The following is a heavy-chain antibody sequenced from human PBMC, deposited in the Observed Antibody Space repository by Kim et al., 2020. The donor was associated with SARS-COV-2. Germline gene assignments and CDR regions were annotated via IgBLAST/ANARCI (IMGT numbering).Heavy chain of an antibody. CDR3: AKGVYSSSRTPLDP. V-gene: IGHV3-33*05. J-gene: IGHJ5*02. Sequence: GGSLRLSCAASGFTFSSYGMHWVRQAPGKGLEWVAVISYDGSNKYYADSVKGRFTISRDNSKNTLYLQMNSLRAEDTAVYYCAKGVYSSSRTPLDPWGQGTLVTVSS. D-gene: IGHD6-13*01. CDR1: GFTFSSYG. CDR2: ISYDGSNK.